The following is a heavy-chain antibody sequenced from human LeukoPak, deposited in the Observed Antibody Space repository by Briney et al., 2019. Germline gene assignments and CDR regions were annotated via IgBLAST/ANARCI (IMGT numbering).Heavy chain of an antibody. J-gene: IGHJ3*02. CDR3: ARGYITMVRGVITDAFDI. CDR1: GGTFSSYA. V-gene: IGHV1-69*01. Sequence: GSLVKVSCKASGGTFSSYAISWVRQAPGQGLEWMGGIIPIFGTANYAQKFQGRVTITADESTSTAYMELSSLRSEDTAVYYCARGYITMVRGVITDAFDIWGQGTMVTVSS. CDR2: IIPIFGTA. D-gene: IGHD3-10*01.